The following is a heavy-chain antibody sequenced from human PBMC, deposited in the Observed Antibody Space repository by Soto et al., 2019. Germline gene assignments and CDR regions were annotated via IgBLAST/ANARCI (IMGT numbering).Heavy chain of an antibody. CDR2: IYWDDDN. CDR1: GFSLSTRGVG. D-gene: IGHD2-8*02. Sequence: QITLKESGPTLVKPTQTLTLTCTFSGFSLSTRGVGVGWIRQPPGKALEWLALIYWDDDNRYSPSLKSRLTITKDTSKKQVVLTMTNMDPVDTATYYCARLVTVTAAKYFHPWGQGTLVTVSS. CDR3: ARLVTVTAAKYFHP. J-gene: IGHJ1*01. V-gene: IGHV2-5*02.